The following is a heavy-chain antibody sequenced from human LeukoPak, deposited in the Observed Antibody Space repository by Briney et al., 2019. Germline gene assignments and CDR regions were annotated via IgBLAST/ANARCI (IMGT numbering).Heavy chain of an antibody. V-gene: IGHV3-23*01. D-gene: IGHD3-16*01. Sequence: GGSLRLPCAASGFTFSSYAMSWVRQAPGKGLEWVSSIPRNGGSTYYADSVKGRFTISRDNSKNTLYVQMNSLRVDDTAVYYCAKAPRFGDHAAEYFYYYMDVWGKGTTVTVSS. CDR3: AKAPRFGDHAAEYFYYYMDV. CDR1: GFTFSSYA. CDR2: IPRNGGST. J-gene: IGHJ6*03.